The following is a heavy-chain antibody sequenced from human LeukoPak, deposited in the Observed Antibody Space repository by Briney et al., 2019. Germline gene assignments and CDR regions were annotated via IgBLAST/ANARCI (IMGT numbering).Heavy chain of an antibody. D-gene: IGHD2-2*01. CDR3: AKAGLGYCSSTSCRGGAWFDP. CDR1: GFTVSSNY. CDR2: ICSGGSA. V-gene: IGHV3-53*01. Sequence: GGSLRLSCAASGFTVSSNYMSWVRQAPGKGLEWVSVICSGGSAYYADSLKGRFTISGDNSKNTLYLQMNSLRAEDTVVYYCAKAGLGYCSSTSCRGGAWFDPWGQGTLVTVSS. J-gene: IGHJ5*02.